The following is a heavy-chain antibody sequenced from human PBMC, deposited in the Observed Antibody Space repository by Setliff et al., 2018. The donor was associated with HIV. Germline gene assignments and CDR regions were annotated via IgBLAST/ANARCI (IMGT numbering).Heavy chain of an antibody. V-gene: IGHV4-4*07. CDR3: ARSKTFYDFWGGYYTHGAFKI. CDR2: IYASGT. J-gene: IGHJ3*02. Sequence: PSETLSLTCTVSGGSIGTYYWNWIRLPAGKGLEWIGRIYASGTNYNPSLKSRVTMSLDTSKGQFSLKLTSVTAADTAVYYCARSKTFYDFWGGYYTHGAFKIWGLGTMVTVSS. CDR1: GGSIGTYY. D-gene: IGHD3-3*01.